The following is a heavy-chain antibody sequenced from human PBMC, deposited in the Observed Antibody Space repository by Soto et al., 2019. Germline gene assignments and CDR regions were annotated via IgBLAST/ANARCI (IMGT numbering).Heavy chain of an antibody. V-gene: IGHV3-23*01. Sequence: DVQLLESGGDLVQPGGSLRLSCAASGFTFASYGMSWVRQAPRKGLEWVSAVSADGRVTFYAGSVKGRFTISRDNSKDTVYLQMNRLRAEDTAIYYCAKGTPMVKMEGDPWGQGTLVTVSS. J-gene: IGHJ5*02. CDR2: VSADGRVT. CDR3: AKGTPMVKMEGDP. D-gene: IGHD3-10*01. CDR1: GFTFASYG.